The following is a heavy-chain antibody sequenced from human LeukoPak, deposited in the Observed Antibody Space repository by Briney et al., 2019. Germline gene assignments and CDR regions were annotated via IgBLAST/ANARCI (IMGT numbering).Heavy chain of an antibody. D-gene: IGHD3-10*01. CDR2: INHSGST. J-gene: IGHJ6*02. Sequence: PSETLSLTCTVSGGSISSYYWSWIRQPPGKGLEWIGEINHSGSTNYNPSLKSRVTISVDTSKNQFSLKLSSVTAADTAVYYCARGSMVRGVTNYYYYGMDVWGQGTTVTVSS. CDR3: ARGSMVRGVTNYYYYGMDV. V-gene: IGHV4-34*01. CDR1: GGSISSYY.